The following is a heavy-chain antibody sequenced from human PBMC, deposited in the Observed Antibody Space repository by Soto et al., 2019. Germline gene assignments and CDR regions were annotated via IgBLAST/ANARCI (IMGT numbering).Heavy chain of an antibody. V-gene: IGHV4-39*02. CDR2: IYHSGGS. J-gene: IGHJ4*01. D-gene: IGHD2-15*01. CDR1: GVSIHNNHSF. CDR3: CRGVEGATGDNESDF. Sequence: SETLSLTCAVSGVSIHNNHSFWVWIRQGPGKGLEFIGSIYHSGGSYYNPSFKGRVTITAETSNNHIPQRVITVTAADAAVYYCCRGVEGATGDNESDFWGHGMLVTVSS.